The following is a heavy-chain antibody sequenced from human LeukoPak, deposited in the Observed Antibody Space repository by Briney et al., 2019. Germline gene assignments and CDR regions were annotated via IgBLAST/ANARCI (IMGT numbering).Heavy chain of an antibody. CDR2: ISAYNGNT. V-gene: IGHV1-18*01. CDR3: ARDYVDTAMAGRGCGY. Sequence: ASVKVSCKASGYTFTSYGISWVRQAPGQGLEWMGWISAYNGNTNYAQKLQGRVTMTTDTSTSTAYMELRSLRSDDTAVYYCARDYVDTAMAGRGCGYWGQGTLVTVSS. CDR1: GYTFTSYG. J-gene: IGHJ4*02. D-gene: IGHD5-18*01.